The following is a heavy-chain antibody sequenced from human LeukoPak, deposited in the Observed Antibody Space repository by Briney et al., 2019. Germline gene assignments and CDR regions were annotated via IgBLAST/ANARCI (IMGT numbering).Heavy chain of an antibody. CDR3: AKDCNCGPYYFDY. D-gene: IGHD2/OR15-2a*01. CDR1: GFTFSSFA. V-gene: IGHV3-23*01. J-gene: IGHJ4*02. Sequence: GGSLRLSCAASGFTFSSFAMTWVRQAPGKGLEWVSSISGSGGSTYYADSVKGRFTISRDNSKNTLYLQMNSLRAEDTAVYYCAKDCNCGPYYFDYWGQGTLVTVSS. CDR2: ISGSGGST.